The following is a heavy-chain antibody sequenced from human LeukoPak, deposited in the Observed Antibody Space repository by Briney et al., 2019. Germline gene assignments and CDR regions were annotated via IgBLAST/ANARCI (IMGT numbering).Heavy chain of an antibody. D-gene: IGHD6-13*01. CDR3: ARGEAARTFDY. CDR1: GGSFSDYY. Sequence: SETLSLTCAVYGGSFSDYYWSWIRQPPGKGLEWIGEINHSGSTNYNPSLKSRVTISVDTSKNQFSLKLSSVTAADTAVYYCARGEAARTFDYWGQGTLVTVSS. V-gene: IGHV4-34*01. CDR2: INHSGST. J-gene: IGHJ4*02.